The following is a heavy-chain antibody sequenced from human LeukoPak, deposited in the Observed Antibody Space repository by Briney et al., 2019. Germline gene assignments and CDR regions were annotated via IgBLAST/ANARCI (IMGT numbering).Heavy chain of an antibody. Sequence: PVKVSCKASGGTFSSYAISWVRQAPGQGLEWMGGIIPIFGTANYAQKFQGRVTITADESTSTAYMELSSLRSEDTAVYYCARGRDYDSSGYYDYWGQGTLVTVSS. J-gene: IGHJ4*02. D-gene: IGHD3-22*01. V-gene: IGHV1-69*13. CDR1: GGTFSSYA. CDR2: IIPIFGTA. CDR3: ARGRDYDSSGYYDY.